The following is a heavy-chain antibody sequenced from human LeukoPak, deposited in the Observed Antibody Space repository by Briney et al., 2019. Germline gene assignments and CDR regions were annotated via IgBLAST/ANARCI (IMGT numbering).Heavy chain of an antibody. CDR2: INSDGRTT. CDR3: AREGYYDSSGYSIRFSY. D-gene: IGHD3-22*01. V-gene: IGHV3-74*01. CDR1: EFTFSSYW. J-gene: IGHJ4*02. Sequence: GGSLRLSCAASEFTFSSYWMHWVRQAPGKGLVWASRINSDGRTTIYADSVKGRFTISRDNAKNTLYLQMNSLRAEDTAVYYCAREGYYDSSGYSIRFSYWGQGTLVTVSS.